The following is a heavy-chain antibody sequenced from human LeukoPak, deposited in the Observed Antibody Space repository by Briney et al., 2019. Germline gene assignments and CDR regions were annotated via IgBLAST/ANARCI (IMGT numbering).Heavy chain of an antibody. CDR1: GGSISSGRYY. V-gene: IGHV4-61*02. CDR2: IYTSGST. Sequence: PSETLSLTCTVSGGSISSGRYYWSWIRQPAGKGLEWIGRIYTSGSTNYNPSLKSRVTISVDTSKNQFSLKLSSVTAADTAVYYCARRSAGPRGDYYYYYMDVWGKGTTVTISS. J-gene: IGHJ6*03. D-gene: IGHD3-10*01. CDR3: ARRSAGPRGDYYYYYMDV.